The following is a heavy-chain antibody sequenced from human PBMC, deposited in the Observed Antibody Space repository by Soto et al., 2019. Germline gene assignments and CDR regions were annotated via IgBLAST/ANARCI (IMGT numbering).Heavy chain of an antibody. Sequence: QVQLQESGPGLVKPSETLSLTCAVSGDSLSSTNWWSWYRQSPGKGLELIGEKFASGSSNYNQSLDGRVTIALDTSKNHFSLKLTSLTAADTAIYYCAREGFDHRPDYWGQGIPVSVSS. CDR1: GDSLSSTNW. J-gene: IGHJ4*02. CDR3: AREGFDHRPDY. V-gene: IGHV4-4*02. CDR2: KFASGSS.